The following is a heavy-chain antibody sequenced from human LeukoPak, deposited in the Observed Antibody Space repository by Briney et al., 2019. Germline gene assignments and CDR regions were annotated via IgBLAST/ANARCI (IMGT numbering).Heavy chain of an antibody. CDR1: GGSISRGFYY. J-gene: IGHJ4*02. V-gene: IGHV4-39*01. D-gene: IGHD3-22*01. CDR2: IYYSGNT. CDR3: AGHTQRVYYYDSSGLDY. Sequence: PSETLSLTRTVSGGSISRGFYYWGWIRQPPGKGLEWIGSIYYSGNTYYNPSLKSRVTISVDTSKNQFSLTLSSVTAADTAVYYCAGHTQRVYYYDSSGLDYWGQGTLVTVSS.